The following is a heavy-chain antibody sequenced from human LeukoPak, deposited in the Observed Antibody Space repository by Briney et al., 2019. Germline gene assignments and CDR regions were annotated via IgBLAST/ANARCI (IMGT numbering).Heavy chain of an antibody. CDR2: ISSSSSYI. CDR3: ARDTIAVAGNLDY. D-gene: IGHD6-19*01. J-gene: IGHJ4*02. V-gene: IGHV3-21*01. Sequence: NPGGSLRLSCAASGFTFSSYSMNWVRQAPGKGLEWVSSISSSSSYIYYADSVDGRFTISRDNAKNSLYLQMNSLRAEDTAVYYCARDTIAVAGNLDYWGQGTLVTVSS. CDR1: GFTFSSYS.